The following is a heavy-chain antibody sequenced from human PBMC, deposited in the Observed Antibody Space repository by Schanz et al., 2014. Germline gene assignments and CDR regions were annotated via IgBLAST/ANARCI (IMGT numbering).Heavy chain of an antibody. J-gene: IGHJ4*02. CDR2: ITYNGGTI. V-gene: IGHV3-48*01. CDR1: GITFSSHS. CDR3: ARGGPAYYFDD. Sequence: EVQLAESGGGLVQPGGSLRLSCAASGITFSSHSFNWVRQAPGKGLEWISYITYNGGTIYYADSVKGRFTISRDNSKNTVYIQMNSLRAEDTAVYYCARGGPAYYFDDWGQGTLVTVSS.